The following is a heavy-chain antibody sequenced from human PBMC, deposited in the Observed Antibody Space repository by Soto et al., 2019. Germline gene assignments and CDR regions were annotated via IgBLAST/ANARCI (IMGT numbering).Heavy chain of an antibody. CDR3: ARSIFGVVHDAFDI. CDR1: GVTFSSYA. V-gene: IGHV1-69*13. Sequence: SVKVSCKASGVTFSSYAISWVRQAPGQGLEWMGGITPIFGTANYAQKFQGRVTITADESTSTAYMELSSLRSEDTAVYYCARSIFGVVHDAFDIWGQGTMVTVSS. J-gene: IGHJ3*02. D-gene: IGHD3-3*01. CDR2: ITPIFGTA.